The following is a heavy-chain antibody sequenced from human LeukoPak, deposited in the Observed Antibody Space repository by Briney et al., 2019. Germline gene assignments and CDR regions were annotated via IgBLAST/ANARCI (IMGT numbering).Heavy chain of an antibody. CDR1: GGSFSGYY. D-gene: IGHD3-9*01. CDR2: INHSGST. CDR3: ARGLGATGPYDY. V-gene: IGHV4-34*01. Sequence: PSETLSLTCAVYGGSFSGYYWSWIRQPPGKGLEWIGEINHSGSTNYNPSLKSRVTISVDTSKNQFSLKLSSVTAADTAVYNCARGLGATGPYDYWGQGTLVTVSS. J-gene: IGHJ4*02.